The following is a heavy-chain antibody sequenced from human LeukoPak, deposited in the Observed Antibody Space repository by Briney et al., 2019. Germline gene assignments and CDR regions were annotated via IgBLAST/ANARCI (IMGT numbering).Heavy chain of an antibody. V-gene: IGHV3-7*01. D-gene: IGHD3-3*01. CDR1: GFTFSHYW. CDR3: ARVGYNNYDLDF. Sequence: GGSLRLSCAVSGFTFSHYWMSWVRQAPGRGLEWVANIKPNGSDTYYIDSVEGRFTISRDNAMISLYLQMNRLGAEDTAVYYCARVGYNNYDLDFWGQGTLVTVSS. J-gene: IGHJ4*02. CDR2: IKPNGSDT.